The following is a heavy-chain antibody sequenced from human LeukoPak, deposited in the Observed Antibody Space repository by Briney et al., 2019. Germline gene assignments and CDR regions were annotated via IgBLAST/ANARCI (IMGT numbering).Heavy chain of an antibody. CDR3: ATEVLRFLEWLGGYETKNYYYYYMDV. CDR1: GGTFSSYA. V-gene: IGHV1-69*13. CDR2: IISIFCTA. Sequence: SVKVSCKASGGTFSSYAISWVRQAPGQGLEWMGGIISIFCTANYAHKFQGIVTITADESTSTAYMELSSLRSEDTAVYYCATEVLRFLEWLGGYETKNYYYYYMDVWGKGTTVTVSS. J-gene: IGHJ6*03. D-gene: IGHD3-3*01.